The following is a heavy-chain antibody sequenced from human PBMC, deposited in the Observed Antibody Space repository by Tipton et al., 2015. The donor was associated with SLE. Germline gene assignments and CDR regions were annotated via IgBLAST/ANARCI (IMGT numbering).Heavy chain of an antibody. CDR1: GGSVSSSSKY. CDR3: ATLSLPYADYEMN. V-gene: IGHV4-39*07. D-gene: IGHD4-17*01. J-gene: IGHJ4*02. CDR2: IYYTGTTT. Sequence: TLSLTCTVSGGSVSSSSKYWAWIRQPPGKGLEWIGSIYYTGTTTYYNSFLKSRVTMSVDTSKNQFSLRLTSVTAADTAVYYCATLSLPYADYEMNWGQGTLVTVSS.